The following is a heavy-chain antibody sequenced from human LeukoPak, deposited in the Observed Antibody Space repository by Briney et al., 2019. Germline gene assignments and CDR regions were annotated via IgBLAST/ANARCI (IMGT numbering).Heavy chain of an antibody. D-gene: IGHD1-26*01. CDR2: VFFTEGT. J-gene: IGHJ3*02. Sequence: SETLSLTCSVSGGSIRNHHWTWIRQSPGKGLEWIGHVFFTEGTNYSPSLRGRITISADRSKNQIYLKLGSVTAADTAVYYCARDVGATTSAAFDIWGQGTMVTVSS. CDR3: ARDVGATTSAAFDI. CDR1: GGSIRNHH. V-gene: IGHV4-59*11.